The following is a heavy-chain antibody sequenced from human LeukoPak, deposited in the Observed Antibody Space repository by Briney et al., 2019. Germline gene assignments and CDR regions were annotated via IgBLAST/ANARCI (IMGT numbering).Heavy chain of an antibody. CDR2: INPNSGGT. D-gene: IGHD3-10*01. CDR3: ARVPYGSGSSFDY. CDR1: GYTFTGYY. J-gene: IGHJ4*02. Sequence: ASVKVSCKASGYTFTGYYMHWVRQAPGQGLEWMGWINPNSGGTNYAQKFQGRVTMTRDTSISTAYMELSRLRSDDTAVYYCARVPYGSGSSFDYWGQGTLVTVSS. V-gene: IGHV1-2*02.